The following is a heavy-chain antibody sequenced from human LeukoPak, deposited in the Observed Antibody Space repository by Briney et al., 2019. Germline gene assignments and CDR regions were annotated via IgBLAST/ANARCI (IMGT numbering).Heavy chain of an antibody. D-gene: IGHD6-13*01. CDR3: ARDFTDSSWIYYYYYGMDV. CDR2: INPNSGGT. J-gene: IGHJ6*02. CDR1: GYTFTGYY. V-gene: IGHV1-2*06. Sequence: GASVKVSCKASGYTFTGYYMHWVRQATGQGLEWMGRINPNSGGTNYAQKFQGRVTMTRDTSISTAYMELSRLRSDDTAVYYCARDFTDSSWIYYYYYGMDVWGQGTTVTVSS.